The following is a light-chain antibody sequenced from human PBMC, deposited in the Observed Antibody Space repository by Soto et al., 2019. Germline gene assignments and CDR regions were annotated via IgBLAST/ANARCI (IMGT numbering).Light chain of an antibody. J-gene: IGKJ5*01. CDR2: DAS. Sequence: EIVLTQSPVTLSLSPGERATLAFRASQSVSNQLAWYQQKPGQAPRLLIYDASRRVTGIPARFGGSGSGTDFTLTLSSLEPEDFAVYYCQQRAGSSTFGQGTRLENK. CDR1: QSVSNQ. CDR3: QQRAGSST. V-gene: IGKV3-11*01.